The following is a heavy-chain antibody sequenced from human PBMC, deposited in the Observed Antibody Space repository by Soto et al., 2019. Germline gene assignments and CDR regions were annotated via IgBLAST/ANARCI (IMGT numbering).Heavy chain of an antibody. Sequence: QVQLVQSGAEVKRPGSSVKISCKASGDTFAIYSINWVRQAPGLGLEWMGRINPILSMSNYAQRFQGRVTMTVDKSTNTAYMVLNSLRSEDTDMYYWATSYGWEYRAFDYWGQGALGTVSS. CDR3: ATSYGWEYRAFDY. D-gene: IGHD3-16*02. CDR1: GDTFAIYS. J-gene: IGHJ4*02. CDR2: INPILSMS. V-gene: IGHV1-69*02.